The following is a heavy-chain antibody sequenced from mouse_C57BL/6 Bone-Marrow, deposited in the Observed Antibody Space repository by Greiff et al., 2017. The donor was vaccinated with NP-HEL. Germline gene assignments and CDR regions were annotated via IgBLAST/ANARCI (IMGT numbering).Heavy chain of an antibody. J-gene: IGHJ2*01. D-gene: IGHD3-2*02. CDR3: AREGSSGLPTYGDY. V-gene: IGHV1-55*01. CDR2: IYPGSGST. Sequence: QVQLQQPGAELVKPGASVKMSCKASGYTFTSYWITWVKQRPGQGLEWIGDIYPGSGSTNYNEKFKSKATLTVDTSSSTAYMQLSSLTSEDSAVNYCAREGSSGLPTYGDYWGQGTTLTVSS. CDR1: GYTFTSYW.